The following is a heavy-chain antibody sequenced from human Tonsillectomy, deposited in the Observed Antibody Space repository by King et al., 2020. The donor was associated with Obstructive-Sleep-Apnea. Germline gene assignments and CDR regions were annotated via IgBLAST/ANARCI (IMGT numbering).Heavy chain of an antibody. V-gene: IGHV3-7*04. CDR2: IKQDGYEK. Sequence: VQLVESGGGLVQPGGSLRRSCAASGFTFSNYWMSLVRQAPGKGGEWVANIKQDGYEKNYVGSVKGRLTISRDNAKNSLSLQMNSLRAEDTAVYYCARGLNYFDYWGQGTLVTVSS. CDR1: GFTFSNYW. J-gene: IGHJ4*02. CDR3: ARGLNYFDY.